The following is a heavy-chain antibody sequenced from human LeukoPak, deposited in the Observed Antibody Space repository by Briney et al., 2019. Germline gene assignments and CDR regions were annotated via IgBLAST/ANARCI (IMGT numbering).Heavy chain of an antibody. CDR3: ARGGGGWSGRSWSNYWFFDL. D-gene: IGHD6-13*01. J-gene: IGHJ2*01. V-gene: IGHV4-59*01. CDR1: GGSISDFY. CDR2: IYHSGST. Sequence: SETLSLTCTVSGGSISDFYWCWIRQPPGKGLEWIGYIYHSGSTNHNPSLKSRVALSVDTSKNQFSLKLNSVTAADTAVYYCARGGGGWSGRSWSNYWFFDLWGRGTLVTVSS.